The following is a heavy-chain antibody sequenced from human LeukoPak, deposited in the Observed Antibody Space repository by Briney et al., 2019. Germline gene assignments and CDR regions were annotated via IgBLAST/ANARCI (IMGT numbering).Heavy chain of an antibody. Sequence: SETLSLTCAVYGGSFSGYYWSWIRQPPGKGLEWIGEINHSGSTNYNPSLKSRVTISVDTSKNQFSLKLSPVTAADTAVYYCAREGKYYYGSGSYQTIDYWGQGTLVTVSS. CDR3: AREGKYYYGSGSYQTIDY. V-gene: IGHV4-34*01. D-gene: IGHD3-10*01. CDR2: INHSGST. CDR1: GGSFSGYY. J-gene: IGHJ4*02.